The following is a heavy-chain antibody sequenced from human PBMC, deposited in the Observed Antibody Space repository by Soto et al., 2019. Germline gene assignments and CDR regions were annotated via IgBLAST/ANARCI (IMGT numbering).Heavy chain of an antibody. D-gene: IGHD6-6*01. Sequence: PGESLKISCKGSGYTFPNYWIGWVRQMPGKGLELMGVIYSSDSDTRYSPSFQGQVTISADKSSTTACLQWSSLKASDTAIYYCARGGTSSSRFFDFWGQGTRVTVS. CDR1: GYTFPNYW. V-gene: IGHV5-51*01. J-gene: IGHJ4*02. CDR2: IYSSDSDT. CDR3: ARGGTSSSRFFDF.